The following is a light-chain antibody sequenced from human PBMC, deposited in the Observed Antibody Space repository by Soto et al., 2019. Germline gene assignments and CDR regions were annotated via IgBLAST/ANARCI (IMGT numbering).Light chain of an antibody. CDR3: HQSYSTPFT. CDR1: QSISSY. CDR2: AAS. J-gene: IGKJ3*01. V-gene: IGKV1-39*01. Sequence: DIQMPQSPSSLSASVGDRVTITCRASQSISSYFNWYQQKPGKAPKLLIYAASSLHSGVPSTFIASRSGTDFTLTISSLQPEDFATYYCHQSYSTPFTFGPGTKVDI.